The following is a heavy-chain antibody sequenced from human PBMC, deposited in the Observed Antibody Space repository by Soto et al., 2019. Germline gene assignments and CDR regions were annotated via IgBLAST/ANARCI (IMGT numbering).Heavy chain of an antibody. J-gene: IGHJ4*02. Sequence: SETLSLTCTVSGGSISSYYWSWIRQPPGKGLEWIGYIYYSGSTNYNPSLKSRVTISVDTSKNQFSLKLSSVTAADTAVYYCARHPEPELLQPFDYWGQGTLVTVSS. CDR2: IYYSGST. CDR1: GGSISSYY. V-gene: IGHV4-59*08. CDR3: ARHPEPELLQPFDY. D-gene: IGHD3-10*01.